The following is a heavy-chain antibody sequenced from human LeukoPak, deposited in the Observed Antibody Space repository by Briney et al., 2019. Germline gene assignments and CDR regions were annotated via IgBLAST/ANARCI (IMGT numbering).Heavy chain of an antibody. CDR2: ISYDGSNK. CDR3: ARDEHYYDSSGYYYYGMDV. D-gene: IGHD3-22*01. CDR1: GFTNSSYA. Sequence: GGSLRLYCAASGFTNSSYAMEWVRQAPGKGLEGVADISYDGSNKYYAGSVKGRFTISRDNSKNTLYLQMNSLRAEDTAVYYCARDEHYYDSSGYYYYGMDVWGQGTTVTVSS. J-gene: IGHJ6*02. V-gene: IGHV3-30-3*01.